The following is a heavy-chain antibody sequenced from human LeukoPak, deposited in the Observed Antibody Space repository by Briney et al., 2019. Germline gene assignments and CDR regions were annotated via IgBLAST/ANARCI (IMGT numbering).Heavy chain of an antibody. CDR3: AKKIRLLWASDALDL. J-gene: IGHJ3*01. CDR1: GFTFSNYA. V-gene: IGHV3-23*01. CDR2: VTSSARTT. D-gene: IGHD2-15*01. Sequence: GGSLRLSCTASGFTFSNYAMSWVRQAPGKGLEWVSTVTSSARTTYYADSVKGRLAISRDNSENTLYLQMNSLRAEDTAVYYCAKKIRLLWASDALDLWGQGTMVTVSS.